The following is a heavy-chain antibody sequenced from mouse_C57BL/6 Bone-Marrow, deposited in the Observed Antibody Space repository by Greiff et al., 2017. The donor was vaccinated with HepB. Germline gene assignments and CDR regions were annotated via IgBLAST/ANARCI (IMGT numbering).Heavy chain of an antibody. CDR2: IYPGGGYT. CDR3: AGLRLTAVVGFDY. J-gene: IGHJ2*01. Sequence: QVQLKESGAELVRPGTSVKMSCKASGYTFTNYWIGWAKQRPGHGLEWIGDIYPGGGYTNYNEKFKGKATLTADKSSSTAYMQFSSLTSEDSAIYYCAGLRLTAVVGFDYWGQGTTLTVSS. CDR1: GYTFTNYW. D-gene: IGHD1-1*01. V-gene: IGHV1-63*01.